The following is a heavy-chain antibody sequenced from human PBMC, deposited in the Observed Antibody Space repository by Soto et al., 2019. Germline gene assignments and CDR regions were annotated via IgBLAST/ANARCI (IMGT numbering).Heavy chain of an antibody. CDR3: ARANVGVTFGHYYYAMDV. Sequence: QVQLVQSGPEVKKAGSSVRVSCKASGGTFSNYAISWVRQAPGQGLEWMGGIAPIFGTPNYAQNFQGRVTITADESTSTAYMELSGLRSEDTALYYCARANVGVTFGHYYYAMDVWGQGTTVTVSS. J-gene: IGHJ6*02. D-gene: IGHD3-10*01. CDR2: IAPIFGTP. CDR1: GGTFSNYA. V-gene: IGHV1-69*12.